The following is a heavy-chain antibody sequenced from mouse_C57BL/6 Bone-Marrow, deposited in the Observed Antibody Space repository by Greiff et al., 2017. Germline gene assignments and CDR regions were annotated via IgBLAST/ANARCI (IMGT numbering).Heavy chain of an antibody. D-gene: IGHD2-5*01. CDR2: IYPRDGST. J-gene: IGHJ3*01. CDR1: GYTFTSYD. CDR3: ARRTYYSKRGFAY. Sequence: QVQLKESGPELVKPGASVKLSCKASGYTFTSYDINWVKQRPGQGLEWIGWIYPRDGSTKYNEKFKGKAILTVDTSSSKAYMELHSLTSEDSAVYFCARRTYYSKRGFAYWGQGTLVTVSA. V-gene: IGHV1-85*01.